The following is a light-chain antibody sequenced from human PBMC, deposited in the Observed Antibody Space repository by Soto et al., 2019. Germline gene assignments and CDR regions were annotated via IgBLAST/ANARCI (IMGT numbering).Light chain of an antibody. CDR2: DAS. CDR1: QSVSRY. V-gene: IGKV3-11*01. J-gene: IGKJ1*01. CDR3: QQRSKWPRT. Sequence: ESVLTQSPATLSLSPGERATLSCRASQSVSRYLAWYQQKPGQAPRLLIYDASNRATGIPARFSGSGSGTDFTLTISSLEPEDFAVYYCQQRSKWPRTFGQGTKVEIK.